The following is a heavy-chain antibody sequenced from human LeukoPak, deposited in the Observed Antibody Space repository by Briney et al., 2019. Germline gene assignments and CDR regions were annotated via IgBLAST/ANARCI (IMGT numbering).Heavy chain of an antibody. CDR2: VNLQGST. J-gene: IGHJ4*02. Sequence: SETLSLTCGVSRGSISNTNWWTWVRQPPGKGLEWIGEVNLQGSTNYNPSLKSRVVISVDKSENHISLKLTSVTAADTAVYYCAREGGPYRPLDYSGQGTLVTVAS. CDR3: AREGGPYRPLDY. V-gene: IGHV4-4*02. CDR1: RGSISNTNW.